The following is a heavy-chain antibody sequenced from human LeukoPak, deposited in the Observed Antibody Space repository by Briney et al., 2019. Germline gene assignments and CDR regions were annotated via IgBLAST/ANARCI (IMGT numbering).Heavy chain of an antibody. Sequence: GGSLRLSCAASGFSVSNNYMSWVRQAPGKGLEWVSVIYSGDITYYTDSVKGRFTISRDNSKNTLYLQMNNLRAEDTAVYYCAKEGGSYSLLYYFDFWGQGALVTVSS. CDR2: IYSGDIT. V-gene: IGHV3-53*01. J-gene: IGHJ4*02. CDR1: GFSVSNNY. CDR3: AKEGGSYSLLYYFDF. D-gene: IGHD3-16*01.